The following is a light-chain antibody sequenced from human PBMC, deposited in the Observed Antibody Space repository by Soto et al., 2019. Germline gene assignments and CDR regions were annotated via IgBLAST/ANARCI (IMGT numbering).Light chain of an antibody. CDR3: QQLYTYPLT. CDR2: TAS. Sequence: IQLTQSPSSLSASVGDRVTVTCRASRGISSFLAWYQLKPGKAPKLLIYTASTLQTGVPSRFSGSGSGTDFTLTISSLQPDDFATYYCQQLYTYPLTFGGGTKVEIK. CDR1: RGISSF. V-gene: IGKV1-9*01. J-gene: IGKJ4*01.